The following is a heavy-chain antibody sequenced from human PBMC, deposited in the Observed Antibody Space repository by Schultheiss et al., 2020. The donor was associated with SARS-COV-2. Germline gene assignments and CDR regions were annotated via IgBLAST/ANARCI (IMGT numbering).Heavy chain of an antibody. CDR1: GFTFSSYG. Sequence: GGSLRLSCAASGFTFSSYGMHWVRQAPGKGLEWVAVIWYDGSNKYYADSVKGRFTISRDNSKNTLYLQMNSLRAEDTAVYYCARDYVPPDYDFWSPPPVAGILDYLGQGTLVTVSS. D-gene: IGHD3-3*01. CDR3: ARDYVPPDYDFWSPPPVAGILDY. CDR2: IWYDGSNK. J-gene: IGHJ4*02. V-gene: IGHV3-33*01.